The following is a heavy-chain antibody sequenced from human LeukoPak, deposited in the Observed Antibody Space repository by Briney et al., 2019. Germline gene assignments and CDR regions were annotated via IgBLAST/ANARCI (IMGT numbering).Heavy chain of an antibody. V-gene: IGHV1-69*04. CDR3: ARDLKPYSSGWYDYFDY. CDR1: GGTFSSYA. J-gene: IGHJ4*02. Sequence: SVTVSCTASGGTFSSYAISWVRQAPGQGLEWMGWIIPILGIANYAQKFQGRVTITADKSTSTAYMELSSLRSEDTAVYYCARDLKPYSSGWYDYFDYWGQGTLVTVSS. CDR2: IIPILGIA. D-gene: IGHD6-19*01.